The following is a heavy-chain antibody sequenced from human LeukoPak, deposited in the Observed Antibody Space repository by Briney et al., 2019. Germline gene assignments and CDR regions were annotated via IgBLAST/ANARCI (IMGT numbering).Heavy chain of an antibody. Sequence: SETLSLTCTVSGGSISRYCWSWIRQPAGKGLEWIGRIYSDGTITYNPSLQSRLTMSIDTSKNQFSLKLSFVTAADTAVYYCARDSGTTGEVKFDPWGQGTLVTVSS. CDR1: GGSISRYC. CDR3: ARDSGTTGEVKFDP. CDR2: IYSDGTI. V-gene: IGHV4-4*07. J-gene: IGHJ5*02. D-gene: IGHD4-17*01.